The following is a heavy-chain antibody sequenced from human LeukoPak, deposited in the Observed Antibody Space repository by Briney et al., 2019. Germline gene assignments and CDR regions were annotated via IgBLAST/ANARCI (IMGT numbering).Heavy chain of an antibody. CDR2: IYSGGST. D-gene: IGHD2-2*01. CDR3: AREWDCSSTSCSDYYYGMDV. CDR1: GFTGSSNY. Sequence: PGGSLRLSCAASGFTGSSNYMSWVRQAPGKGLEWVSVIYSGGSTYYADSVKGRFTISRDNSKNTLYLQMNSLRAEDTAVYYCAREWDCSSTSCSDYYYGMDVWGQGTTVTVSS. V-gene: IGHV3-53*05. J-gene: IGHJ6*02.